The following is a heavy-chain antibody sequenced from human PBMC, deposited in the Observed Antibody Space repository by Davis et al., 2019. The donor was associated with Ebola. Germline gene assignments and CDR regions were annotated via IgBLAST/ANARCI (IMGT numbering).Heavy chain of an antibody. D-gene: IGHD3-10*01. CDR1: SSSFVSDF. CDR2: RHSGSGI. J-gene: IGHJ5*02. Sequence: GGSLRLSCSVSSSSFVSDFMIWARQAPGKGLEWLSMRHSGSGIFYADSVRGRFTISADTSKNTLYLQMNSLRVDDTAIYYCATRGSWGQGTLVTDSS. CDR3: ATRGS. V-gene: IGHV3-53*01.